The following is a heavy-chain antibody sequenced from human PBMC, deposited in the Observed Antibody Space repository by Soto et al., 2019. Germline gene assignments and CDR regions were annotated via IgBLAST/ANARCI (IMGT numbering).Heavy chain of an antibody. D-gene: IGHD2-2*02. Sequence: QVQLVQSGAEVKKPGSSVKVSCKASGGTFSSYAISWVRQAPGQGLEWMGGIIPIFGTANYAQKFQGRVTITADESTSTAYMELSSLRSEETAVYYCARGKDIVLVPAAISWYFDLWGRGTLVTVSS. CDR1: GGTFSSYA. V-gene: IGHV1-69*12. J-gene: IGHJ2*01. CDR3: ARGKDIVLVPAAISWYFDL. CDR2: IIPIFGTA.